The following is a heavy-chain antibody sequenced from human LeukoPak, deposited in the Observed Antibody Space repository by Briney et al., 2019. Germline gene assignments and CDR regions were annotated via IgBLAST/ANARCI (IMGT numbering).Heavy chain of an antibody. J-gene: IGHJ6*02. CDR2: IYYSGST. CDR1: GGSFSGYY. Sequence: SETLSLTCDVYGGSFSGYYWSWIRQPPGKGLEWIGYIYYSGSTDYNPSLKSRVTISVDTSKNQFSLKLNSVTAADTAVYYCARDRNADYRYYYGMDVWGQGITVTVSS. D-gene: IGHD4-11*01. CDR3: ARDRNADYRYYYGMDV. V-gene: IGHV4-59*01.